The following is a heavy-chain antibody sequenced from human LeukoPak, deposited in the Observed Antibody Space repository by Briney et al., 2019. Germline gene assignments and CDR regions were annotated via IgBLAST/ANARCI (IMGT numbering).Heavy chain of an antibody. V-gene: IGHV4-34*01. CDR3: ARGRGGSLHYYGSGSPRPFDY. CDR1: GGSFSGYY. J-gene: IGHJ4*02. D-gene: IGHD3-10*01. CDR2: INHSGST. Sequence: SETLSLTCAVYGGSFSGYYWSWIRQPPGKGLEWIGEINHSGSTNYNPSLKSRVTISVDTSKNQFSLKLSSVTTADTAVYYCARGRGGSLHYYGSGSPRPFDYWGQGTLVTVSS.